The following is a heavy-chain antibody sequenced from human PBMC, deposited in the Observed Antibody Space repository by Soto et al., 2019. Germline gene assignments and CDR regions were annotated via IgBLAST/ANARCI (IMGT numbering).Heavy chain of an antibody. D-gene: IGHD2-15*01. CDR2: ISYDGTNK. CDR1: GFTFSSYG. J-gene: IGHJ6*02. V-gene: IGHV3-30*18. CDR3: AKEVYCSGGSCYSKDYYYYYGMDV. Sequence: GESLKISCAASGFTFSSYGMHWVRQAPGKGLEWVAVISYDGTNKYYADSVKGRFTISRDNSKKTQYLQMNSLRAEDTAVYYCAKEVYCSGGSCYSKDYYYYYGMDVWGQGTKVTVSS.